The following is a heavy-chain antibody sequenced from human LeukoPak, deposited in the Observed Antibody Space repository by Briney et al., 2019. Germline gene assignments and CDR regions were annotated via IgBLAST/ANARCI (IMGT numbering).Heavy chain of an antibody. CDR1: GFTFSSYA. CDR2: ISYDGSNK. Sequence: PGRSLRLSCAASGFTFSSYAMHWVRQAPGKGLEWVAVISYDGSNKYYADSVKGRFTISRDNSKNTLYLQMSSLRAEDTAGYYCAKVAVRYCSSTSCYMDVWGKGTTVTISS. D-gene: IGHD2-2*01. J-gene: IGHJ6*04. CDR3: AKVAVRYCSSTSCYMDV. V-gene: IGHV3-30*04.